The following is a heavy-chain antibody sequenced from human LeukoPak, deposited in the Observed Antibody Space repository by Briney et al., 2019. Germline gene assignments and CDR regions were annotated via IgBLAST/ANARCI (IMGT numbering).Heavy chain of an antibody. CDR3: ARLKEGLDY. Sequence: PGGSLRLSCAASGFTFSSYSMNWVRQAPGKGLEWVSSISTSSGYMYYAYSVKGRFTISRDNAKNSLYLQMNSLRAEDTAVYYCARLKEGLDYWGQGTLVTVSS. CDR2: ISTSSGYM. CDR1: GFTFSSYS. V-gene: IGHV3-21*01. J-gene: IGHJ4*02.